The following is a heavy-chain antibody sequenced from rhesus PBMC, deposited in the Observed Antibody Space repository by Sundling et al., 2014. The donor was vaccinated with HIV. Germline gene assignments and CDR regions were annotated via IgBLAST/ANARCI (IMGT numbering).Heavy chain of an antibody. J-gene: IGHJ4*01. V-gene: IGHV3S42*01. D-gene: IGHD5-42*01. Sequence: EVQLVESGGGLAKPGGSLRLSCATSGFTFSSYYMYWVRQAPGKGLECVSEINTGGGTTYYADSVKGRFTISRDNSKNTLSLQMNSLRAEDTAVYYCAKAGYSGHFDYWGQGVLVTVSS. CDR2: INTGGGTT. CDR1: GFTFSSYY. CDR3: AKAGYSGHFDY.